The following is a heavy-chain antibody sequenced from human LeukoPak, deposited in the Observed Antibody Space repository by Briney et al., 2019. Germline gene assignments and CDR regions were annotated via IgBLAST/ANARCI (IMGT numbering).Heavy chain of an antibody. J-gene: IGHJ4*02. D-gene: IGHD3-22*01. CDR3: ARDSDYDSTYPDY. V-gene: IGHV3-33*01. CDR1: GFPFNNYG. Sequence: GGSLRLSCAASGFPFNNYGMHCVRQAPGRGLEGGAIIWYDGRNQYYATSVKGRFTNSRDNSKNTLYLQMNSLRAEDTAVYYCARDSDYDSTYPDYWGQGTLVTVSS. CDR2: IWYDGRNQ.